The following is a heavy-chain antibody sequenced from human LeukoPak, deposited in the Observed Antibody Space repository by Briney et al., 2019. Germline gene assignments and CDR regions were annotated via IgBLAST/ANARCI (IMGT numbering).Heavy chain of an antibody. CDR3: APDHGGY. CDR1: GFTFSTYG. D-gene: IGHD3-16*01. V-gene: IGHV3-33*01. CDR2: ICYDGSNT. J-gene: IGHJ4*02. Sequence: PGTSLRLSCAASGFTFSTYGMHWVRQAPGKGLEWVAIICYDGSNTYYADSVKGRFTISRDNSKNTLFLQMNSVRAEDTAVYYCAPDHGGYWGQGTLVTVSS.